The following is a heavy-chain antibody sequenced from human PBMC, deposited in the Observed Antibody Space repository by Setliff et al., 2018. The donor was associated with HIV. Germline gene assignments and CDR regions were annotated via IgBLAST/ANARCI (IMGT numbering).Heavy chain of an antibody. CDR1: GGSISSSSYY. CDR3: ARAHGAENGYKFDS. CDR2: IYYSGST. D-gene: IGHD5-12*01. J-gene: IGHJ4*02. Sequence: SETLSLTCTVSGGSISSSSYYWGWIRQPPGKGLEWIGSIYYSGSTYYNPSLKSRVTISVDTSKNQFSLKLSSVTAADTAVYFCARAHGAENGYKFDSWGQGTLVTVSS. V-gene: IGHV4-39*01.